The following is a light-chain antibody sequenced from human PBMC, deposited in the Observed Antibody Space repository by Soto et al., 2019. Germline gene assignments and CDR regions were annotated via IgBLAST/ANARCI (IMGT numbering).Light chain of an antibody. V-gene: IGLV2-8*01. Sequence: QSVLSQPPSASGSPGQSVTISCTGTSSDVGGYNYVSWYQQDPGKAPKLMIYEVSKRPSGVPNRFSGSKSGNTASLTVSGLQTEDEADYYCSSYGGFNNVLFGGGTKLTVL. CDR3: SSYGGFNNVL. CDR2: EVS. CDR1: SSDVGGYNY. J-gene: IGLJ2*01.